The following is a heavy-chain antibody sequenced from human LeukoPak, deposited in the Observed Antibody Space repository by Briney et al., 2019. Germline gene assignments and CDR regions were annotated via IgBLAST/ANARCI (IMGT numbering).Heavy chain of an antibody. Sequence: PGGSLRLSCAASGFTVSSNYMSWVRQAPGKGLEWVSVIYSGGSTYYADSVKGRFTISRDNSKNTLYLQMNSLRAEDTAVYYCARGPYDFWSGYYAADYCYGMDVWGQGTTVTVSS. CDR2: IYSGGST. V-gene: IGHV3-66*01. D-gene: IGHD3-3*01. CDR1: GFTVSSNY. J-gene: IGHJ6*02. CDR3: ARGPYDFWSGYYAADYCYGMDV.